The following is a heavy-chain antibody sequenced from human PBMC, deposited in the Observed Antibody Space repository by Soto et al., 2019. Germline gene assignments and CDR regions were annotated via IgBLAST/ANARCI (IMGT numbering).Heavy chain of an antibody. CDR1: GYTFTSYA. J-gene: IGHJ4*02. CDR2: INAGNGNT. CDR3: ARAPLGDGSNLDY. V-gene: IGHV1-3*01. D-gene: IGHD3-3*01. Sequence: ASVKVSCKASGYTFTSYAMHWVRQAPGQRLEWMGWINAGNGNTKYSQKFQGRVTITRDTSASTAYMELSSLRSEDTAVYYCARAPLGDGSNLDYWGQATLVTVSS.